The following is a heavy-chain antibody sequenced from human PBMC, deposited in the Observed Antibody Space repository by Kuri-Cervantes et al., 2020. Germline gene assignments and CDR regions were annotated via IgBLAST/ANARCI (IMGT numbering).Heavy chain of an antibody. J-gene: IGHJ4*02. CDR2: INQDGSQK. Sequence: GESLKISCTASGFNFKDFWMTWVRQAPGKGLEWVANINQDGSQKYYVDSVKGRFIISKDNAEYSLYLQMNSLTVEDTAVYYCARGGGSQWFDYWGQGTLVTVSS. CDR3: ARGGGSQWFDY. D-gene: IGHD1-26*01. CDR1: GFNFKDFW. V-gene: IGHV3-7*01.